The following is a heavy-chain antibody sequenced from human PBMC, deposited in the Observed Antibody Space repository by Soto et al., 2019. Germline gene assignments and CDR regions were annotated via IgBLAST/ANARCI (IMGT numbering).Heavy chain of an antibody. CDR2: SSPRGDTI. CDR1: GFSLANYP. V-gene: IGHV3-48*02. Sequence: GGSLRLSCVASGFSLANYPMNWVRQTPGKGLEWISYSSPRGDTIYYADSVEGRFTISRDNARNSLSLHMSSLRDEDSALYYCAKGPHTNVGWPYYFESWGQGXPVTV. CDR3: AKGPHTNVGWPYYFES. J-gene: IGHJ4*02. D-gene: IGHD6-19*01.